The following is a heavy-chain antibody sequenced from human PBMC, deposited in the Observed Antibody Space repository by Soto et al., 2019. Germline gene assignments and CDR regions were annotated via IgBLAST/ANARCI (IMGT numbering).Heavy chain of an antibody. CDR1: GFTFSSYA. Sequence: QVQLVESGGGVVQPGRSLRLSCAASGFTFSSYAMHWVRQAPGKGLEWVAVISYDGSNKYYADSVKGRFTISRDNSKNTLYLQMNSLSAEDTAVYYCARDRIYSSSWYDYWGQGTLVTVSS. CDR2: ISYDGSNK. V-gene: IGHV3-30-3*01. CDR3: ARDRIYSSSWYDY. J-gene: IGHJ4*02. D-gene: IGHD6-13*01.